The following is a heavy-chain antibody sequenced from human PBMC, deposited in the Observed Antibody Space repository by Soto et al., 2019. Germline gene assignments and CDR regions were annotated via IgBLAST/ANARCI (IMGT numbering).Heavy chain of an antibody. V-gene: IGHV3-23*01. D-gene: IGHD4-4*01. CDR1: GFTFTNYA. CDR3: AKTYYSNYYYYCGLDV. J-gene: IGHJ6*02. CDR2: ISSSSGVT. Sequence: EVQLLESGGGLVQPGGSLRLSCAAYGFTFTNYAMSWVRQAPGKGLEWVSTISSSSGVTYYADSVKGRFTISRDTSKNTLYLQVNSLRAEDTAVYYCAKTYYSNYYYYCGLDVWGQGTTVTVSS.